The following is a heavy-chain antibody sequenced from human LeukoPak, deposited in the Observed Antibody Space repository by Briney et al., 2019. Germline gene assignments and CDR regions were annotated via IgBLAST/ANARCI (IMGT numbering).Heavy chain of an antibody. CDR2: INHSGST. D-gene: IGHD3-3*01. V-gene: IGHV4-34*01. CDR1: GGSISSYY. CDR3: ARAARGEAPYYDFWSGYLDYFDY. J-gene: IGHJ4*02. Sequence: SETLSLTCTVSGGSISSYYWSWIRQPPGKGLEWIGEINHSGSTNYNPSLKSRVTISVDTSKNQFSLKLSSVTAADTAVYYCARAARGEAPYYDFWSGYLDYFDYWGQGTLVTVSS.